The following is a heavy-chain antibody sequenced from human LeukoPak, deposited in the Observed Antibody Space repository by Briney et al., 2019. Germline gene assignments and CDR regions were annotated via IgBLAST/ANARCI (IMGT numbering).Heavy chain of an antibody. D-gene: IGHD4-23*01. V-gene: IGHV4-59*12. CDR2: IYYSGST. Sequence: SETLSLTCTVSGGSISSYYWSWIRQPPGKGLEWIGYIYYSGSTNYNPSLKSRVTISVDTSKNQFSLKLSSVTAADTAVYYCARYGGNAWVPAFDIWGQGTMVTVSS. J-gene: IGHJ3*02. CDR1: GGSISSYY. CDR3: ARYGGNAWVPAFDI.